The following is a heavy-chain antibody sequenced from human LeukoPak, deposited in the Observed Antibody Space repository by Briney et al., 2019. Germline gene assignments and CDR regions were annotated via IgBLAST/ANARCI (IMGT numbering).Heavy chain of an antibody. D-gene: IGHD1-1*01. J-gene: IGHJ4*03. CDR2: INHRGDT. Sequence: SETLSLTCAAYGGSFSAYYWSWIRQSPGKGLEWIAEINHRGDTNYNPSVKSRVSISVDTSKNQFSLKVTSLTAADTAVYYCARGPTISETGYFDDWGQGTLVTVSS. V-gene: IGHV4-34*01. CDR1: GGSFSAYY. CDR3: ARGPTISETGYFDD.